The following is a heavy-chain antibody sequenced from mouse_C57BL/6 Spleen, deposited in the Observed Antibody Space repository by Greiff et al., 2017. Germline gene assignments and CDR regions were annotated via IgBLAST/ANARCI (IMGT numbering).Heavy chain of an antibody. J-gene: IGHJ4*01. CDR3: ATHYYGSSYYAMDY. V-gene: IGHV1-61*01. CDR2: IYPSDGDT. D-gene: IGHD1-1*01. CDR1: GYTFTSYW. Sequence: VQLQQPGAELVRPGSSVKLSCKASGYTFTSYWMDWVKQRPGQGLEWIGNIYPSDGDTNYNQKFKDKATLTVDKSSSTAYMQLSSLTSEDSAVXYCATHYYGSSYYAMDYWGQGTSVTVSS.